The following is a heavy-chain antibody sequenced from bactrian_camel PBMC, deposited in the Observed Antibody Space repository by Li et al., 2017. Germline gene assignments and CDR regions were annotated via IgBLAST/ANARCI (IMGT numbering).Heavy chain of an antibody. V-gene: IGHV3S1*01. CDR2: IYLGSGTT. J-gene: IGHJ4*01. CDR3: AAASSGGTYNCGGLPRYRYDY. D-gene: IGHD7*01. CDR1: GYTFYL. Sequence: HVQLVESGGGSVQAGGSLSLSCAASGYTFYLMAWFHQAPGKEREGVAAIYLGSGTTHYADSVKGRFTISQDDAKNTVYLQMNSLKPEDTAMYYCAAASSGGTYNCGGLPRYRYDYWGQGTQVTVS.